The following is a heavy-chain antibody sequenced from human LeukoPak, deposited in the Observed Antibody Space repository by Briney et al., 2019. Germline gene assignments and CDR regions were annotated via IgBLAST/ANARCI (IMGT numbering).Heavy chain of an antibody. CDR3: AGEGYSSGWYYFDY. V-gene: IGHV3-33*03. CDR1: GFTFSSYG. Sequence: GGSLRLSCAASGFTFSSYGVHWVRQAPGKGLEWVAVIWYDGSNKYYADSVKGRFTISRDNAKNSLYLQMNSLRAEDTAVYYCAGEGYSSGWYYFDYWGQGTLVTVSS. CDR2: IWYDGSNK. D-gene: IGHD6-19*01. J-gene: IGHJ4*02.